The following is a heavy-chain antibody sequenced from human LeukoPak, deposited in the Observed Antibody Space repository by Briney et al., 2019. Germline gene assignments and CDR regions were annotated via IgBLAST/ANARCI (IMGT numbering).Heavy chain of an antibody. Sequence: SGTLSLTCAVYGGSFSGYYWSWIRQPPGKGLEWIGEINDSGSTNYNPSLKSRVTISVDTSNNRVSLKVDSVTAADTAVYYCARRAGYDYGQIDHWGRGTLVTVPS. D-gene: IGHD5-18*01. CDR3: ARRAGYDYGQIDH. V-gene: IGHV4-34*01. J-gene: IGHJ4*02. CDR1: GGSFSGYY. CDR2: INDSGST.